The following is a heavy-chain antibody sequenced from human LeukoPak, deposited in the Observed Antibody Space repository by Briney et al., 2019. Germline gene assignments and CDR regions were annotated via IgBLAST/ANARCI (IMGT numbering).Heavy chain of an antibody. J-gene: IGHJ4*02. D-gene: IGHD3-3*01. V-gene: IGHV1-18*01. CDR2: ISAYNGNT. Sequence: ASAKVSCKASGYTFTSYGISWVRQAPGQGLEWMGWISAYNGNTNYAQKLQGRVTMTTDTSTSTAYMELRSLRSDDTAVYYCARDVDDFWSGYYTVPFDYWGQGTLVTVSS. CDR1: GYTFTSYG. CDR3: ARDVDDFWSGYYTVPFDY.